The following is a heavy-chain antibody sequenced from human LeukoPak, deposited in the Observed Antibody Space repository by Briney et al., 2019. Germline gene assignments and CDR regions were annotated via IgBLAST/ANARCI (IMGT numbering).Heavy chain of an antibody. CDR2: IGTSGDT. V-gene: IGHV3-13*01. CDR1: GFTFSTYD. J-gene: IGHJ6*03. CDR3: TRDIAGSGTAMDV. D-gene: IGHD2-15*01. Sequence: GGSLRLSCAASGFTFSTYDMHWVRQVTGEGLEWVATIGTSGDTYYAGSVKGRFTISREDGKNSLFLQMNSLRAGDTAAYYCTRDIAGSGTAMDVWGKGTTVTVSS.